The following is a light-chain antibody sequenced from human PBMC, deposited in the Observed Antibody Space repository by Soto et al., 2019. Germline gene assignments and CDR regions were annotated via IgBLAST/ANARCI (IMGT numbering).Light chain of an antibody. CDR1: QSVSRNY. V-gene: IGKV3-20*01. J-gene: IGKJ2*01. CDR2: SAS. Sequence: EIVLTQSPGTLSLSPGQRATLSCRASQSVSRNYLAWYQQKPGQAPRLLIYSASNRATGIPDRFSGSGSGTDFTLALSRLEHEDFGLYYCHQYGSSQHTFRQGTKVDLK. CDR3: HQYGSSQHT.